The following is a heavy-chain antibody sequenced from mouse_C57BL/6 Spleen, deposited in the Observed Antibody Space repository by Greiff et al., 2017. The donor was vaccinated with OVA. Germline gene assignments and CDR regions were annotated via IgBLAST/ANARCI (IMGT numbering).Heavy chain of an antibody. CDR1: GFTFSSSA. CDR2: ISDGGSYP. Sequence: EVQLQESGGGLVKPGGSLKLSCAASGFTFSSSAMSWVRQTPEKRLEWVATISDGGSYPYYPDNVKGRFTIARDNAKNNLYLQMSHLKSEDTAMYDCARALYGNSAWFAYGGQGTLVTVSA. CDR3: ARALYGNSAWFAY. V-gene: IGHV5-4*01. D-gene: IGHD2-1*01. J-gene: IGHJ3*01.